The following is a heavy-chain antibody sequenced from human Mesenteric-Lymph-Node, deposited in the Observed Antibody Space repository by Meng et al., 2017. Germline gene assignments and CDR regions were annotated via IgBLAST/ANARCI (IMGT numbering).Heavy chain of an antibody. CDR3: AKDFMEGATYFES. CDR1: GFTFSSYG. J-gene: IGHJ4*02. Sequence: GESLKISCAASGFTFSSYGMHWVRQAPGKGLEWVAFIWYDGRDKFYGDSVKGRFTISRDNSKNTLYLQMGSLRAEDTAIYYCAKDFMEGATYFESWGQGALVTVSS. D-gene: IGHD1-26*01. V-gene: IGHV3-30*02. CDR2: IWYDGRDK.